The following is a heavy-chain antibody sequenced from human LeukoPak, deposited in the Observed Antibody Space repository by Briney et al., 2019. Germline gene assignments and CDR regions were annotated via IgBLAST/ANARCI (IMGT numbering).Heavy chain of an antibody. V-gene: IGHV3-23*01. CDR3: AKAIRRYYYGSGSWFDP. CDR1: GFTFSSYA. CDR2: ISGSGGST. Sequence: GGSLRLSCAASGFTFSSYAMSWVRQAPGKGLEWVSAISGSGGSTCYADSVKGRFTISRDNSKNTLYLQMNSLRAEDTAVYYCAKAIRRYYYGSGSWFDPWGQGTLVTVSS. D-gene: IGHD3-10*01. J-gene: IGHJ5*02.